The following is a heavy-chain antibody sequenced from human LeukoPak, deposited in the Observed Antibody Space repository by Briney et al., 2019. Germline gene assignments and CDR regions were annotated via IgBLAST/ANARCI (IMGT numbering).Heavy chain of an antibody. CDR1: GGSISSGSYY. CDR2: IYYSGST. CDR3: ARNPYDILTGYYYWFDP. Sequence: SETLSLTCTVSGGSISSGSYYWSWIRQPPGKGLEWIGYIYYSGSTNYNPSLKSRVTISVDTSKNQFSLKLSSVTAADTAVYYCARNPYDILTGYYYWFDPWGQGTLVTVSS. D-gene: IGHD3-9*01. J-gene: IGHJ5*02. V-gene: IGHV4-61*01.